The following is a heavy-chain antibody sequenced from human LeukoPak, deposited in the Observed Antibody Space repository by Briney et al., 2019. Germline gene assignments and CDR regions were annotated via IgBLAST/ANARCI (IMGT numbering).Heavy chain of an antibody. V-gene: IGHV3-23*01. CDR2: ISGSGGST. Sequence: PGGSLRLSCAASGFTFSSYAMSWVRQAPGKGLEWVSAISGSGGSTYYADSVKGRFTISRDNAKNSLYLQMNSLRAEDTALYYCARDRGSGYYDFWSGPRHFDYWGQGTLVTVSS. J-gene: IGHJ4*02. CDR3: ARDRGSGYYDFWSGPRHFDY. CDR1: GFTFSSYA. D-gene: IGHD3-3*01.